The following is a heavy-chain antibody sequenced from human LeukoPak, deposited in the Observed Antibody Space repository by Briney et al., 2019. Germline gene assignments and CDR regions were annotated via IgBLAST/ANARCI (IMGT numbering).Heavy chain of an antibody. V-gene: IGHV4-34*01. CDR1: GGSFSGYY. CDR3: ARGRTGYCSSTSCSFDY. J-gene: IGHJ4*02. D-gene: IGHD2-2*01. Sequence: ASETMSFTCAADGGSFSGYYWSWLRQPPGKRLEWGGEINHSGSTNYNPSLKSRVTISVDTSKNQFSLKLSSATAADTAVCYCARGRTGYCSSTSCSFDYWGQGTLVTVSS. CDR2: INHSGST.